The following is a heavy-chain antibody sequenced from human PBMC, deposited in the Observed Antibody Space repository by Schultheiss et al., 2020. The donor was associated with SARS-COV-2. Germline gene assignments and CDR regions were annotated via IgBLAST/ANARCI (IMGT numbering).Heavy chain of an antibody. D-gene: IGHD5/OR15-5a*01. Sequence: SETLSLTCTVSGSSISPYYWSWLRQPPGKGLEWIGYIYYSGTTNYKPSLKSRVTITIDTSKNQFSLKLTSVTPADTAVYYCARGSTMGTPWGHGTLVTVSS. CDR1: GSSISPYY. J-gene: IGHJ5*02. CDR3: ARGSTMGTP. V-gene: IGHV4-59*01. CDR2: IYYSGTT.